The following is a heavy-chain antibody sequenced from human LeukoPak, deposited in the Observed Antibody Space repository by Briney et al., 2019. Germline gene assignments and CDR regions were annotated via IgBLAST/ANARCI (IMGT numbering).Heavy chain of an antibody. CDR3: ARASGSSWYERRLHAYYYYMDV. D-gene: IGHD6-13*01. Sequence: SETLSLTCTVSGGSTISTTYYWGWIRQPPGEGLEWIGSIDYSGSTYYNPSLKSRVTISVDTSKNQFSLNLSSVTAADTAVYSCARASGSSWYERRLHAYYYYMDVWGKGTTVTVSS. CDR2: IDYSGST. J-gene: IGHJ6*03. CDR1: GGSTISTTYY. V-gene: IGHV4-39*07.